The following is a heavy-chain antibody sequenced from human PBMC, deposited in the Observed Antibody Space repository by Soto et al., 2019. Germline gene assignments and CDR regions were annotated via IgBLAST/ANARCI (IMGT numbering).Heavy chain of an antibody. CDR2: ISYDGSNK. CDR3: AKIAVAGQSTDDY. D-gene: IGHD6-19*01. Sequence: PGGSLRLSCAASGFTFSSYGMHWVRQAPGKGLEWVAVISYDGSNKYYADSVKGRFTISRDNSKNTLYLQMNSLRAEDTAVYYCAKIAVAGQSTDDYWGQGTLVTVSS. J-gene: IGHJ4*02. V-gene: IGHV3-30*18. CDR1: GFTFSSYG.